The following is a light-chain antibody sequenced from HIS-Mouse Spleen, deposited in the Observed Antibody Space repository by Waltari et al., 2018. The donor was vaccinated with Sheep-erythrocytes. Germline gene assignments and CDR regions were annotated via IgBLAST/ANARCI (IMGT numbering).Light chain of an antibody. CDR3: CSYAGSYNHV. Sequence: QSALTQPRSVSGSPGQSVPISCTGTSSYVGGYNYVSWYHQHPGKAPKLMIYDVSKRPSGVPDRFSGSKSGNTASLTISGLQAEDEADYYCCSYAGSYNHVFATGTKVTVL. CDR1: SSYVGGYNY. CDR2: DVS. V-gene: IGLV2-11*01. J-gene: IGLJ1*01.